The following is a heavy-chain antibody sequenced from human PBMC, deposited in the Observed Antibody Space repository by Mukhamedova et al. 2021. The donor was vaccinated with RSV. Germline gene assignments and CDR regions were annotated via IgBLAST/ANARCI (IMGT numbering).Heavy chain of an antibody. CDR1: GGSISSYY. Sequence: GGSISSYYWGWIRQPPGKGLEWIGYIYHSGSTNYIPSLKSRVTISIDTSKNQFSLKLSSVTAADTAVYYCARTVKGLRRLWFDPWG. CDR2: IYHSGST. J-gene: IGHJ5*02. CDR3: ARTVKGLRRLWFDP. D-gene: IGHD3/OR15-3a*01. V-gene: IGHV4-59*01.